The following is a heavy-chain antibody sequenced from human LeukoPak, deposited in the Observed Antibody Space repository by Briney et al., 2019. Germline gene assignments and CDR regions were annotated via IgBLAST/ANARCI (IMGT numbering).Heavy chain of an antibody. CDR1: GGSISSSSYY. J-gene: IGHJ4*02. CDR3: ARDLIPEQLVLNF. CDR2: IYYSGST. Sequence: SETLSLTCTVSGGSISSSSYYWGWIRQPPGKGLEWIVSIYYSGSTYYNPSPKSRVTISVDTTKYQFSLNLKSVTPEDAAVYYCARDLIPEQLVLNFWGQGTLVTVSS. V-gene: IGHV4-39*07. D-gene: IGHD6-13*01.